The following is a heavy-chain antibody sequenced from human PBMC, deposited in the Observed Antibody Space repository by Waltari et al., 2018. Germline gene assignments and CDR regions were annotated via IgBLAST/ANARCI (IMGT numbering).Heavy chain of an antibody. CDR1: GFTFSSYA. J-gene: IGHJ4*02. Sequence: QVQLVESGGGVVQPGRSLRLSCAASGFTFSSYAMHWVRQAPGKGLEWVAVISYDGSNKYYADSVKGRFTISRDNSKNTLYLQMNSLRAEDTAVYYCARGGGSYAPHYFDYWGQGTLVTVSS. CDR2: ISYDGSNK. V-gene: IGHV3-30-3*01. CDR3: ARGGGSYAPHYFDY. D-gene: IGHD1-26*01.